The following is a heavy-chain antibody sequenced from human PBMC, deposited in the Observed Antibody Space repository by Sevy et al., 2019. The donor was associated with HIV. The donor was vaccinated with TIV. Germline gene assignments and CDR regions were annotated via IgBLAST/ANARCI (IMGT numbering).Heavy chain of an antibody. CDR3: ARASSGWYDY. D-gene: IGHD6-19*01. J-gene: IGHJ4*02. CDR1: GFTFSSYA. V-gene: IGHV3-30-3*01. CDR2: ISYDGSNK. Sequence: GGSLRLSCAASGFTFSSYAMHWVRQAPGKGLEWVAVISYDGSNKYYADSVKGRFTISRDNSKNTLYLQMNSLRAEDTAVDYCARASSGWYDYWGQGTLVTVSS.